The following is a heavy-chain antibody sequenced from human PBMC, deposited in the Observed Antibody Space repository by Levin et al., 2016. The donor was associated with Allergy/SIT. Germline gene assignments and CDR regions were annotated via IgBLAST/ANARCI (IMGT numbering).Heavy chain of an antibody. CDR3: ARPYGSGNYNNVVLRAFDI. V-gene: IGHV5-51*01. J-gene: IGHJ3*02. CDR2: IYPGDSNT. Sequence: GESLKISCQGSGYTFISYWIAWVRQMPGKGLEWMGIIYPGDSNTRYSPSFQGQVTISADKSISTAYLQWSSLKASDTAMYYCARPYGSGNYNNVVLRAFDIWGQGTMVTVSS. CDR1: GYTFISYW. D-gene: IGHD3-10*01.